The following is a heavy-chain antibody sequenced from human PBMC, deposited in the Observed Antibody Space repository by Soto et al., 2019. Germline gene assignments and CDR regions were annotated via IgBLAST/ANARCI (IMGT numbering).Heavy chain of an antibody. CDR2: ISYDGSNK. CDR1: GFTFSSYA. J-gene: IGHJ3*02. CDR3: ARELTMIVGDAFDI. D-gene: IGHD3-22*01. Sequence: QVQLVESGGGVVQPGRSLRLSCAASGFTFSSYAMHWVRQAPGKRLEWVAVISYDGSNKYYADSVKGRFTISRDNSKNTLFLQMNSLRAEDTAVYYFARELTMIVGDAFDIWGQGTMVTVSS. V-gene: IGHV3-30-3*01.